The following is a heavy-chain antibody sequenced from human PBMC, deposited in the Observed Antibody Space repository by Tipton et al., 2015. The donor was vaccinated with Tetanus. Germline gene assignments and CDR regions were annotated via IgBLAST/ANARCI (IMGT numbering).Heavy chain of an antibody. J-gene: IGHJ5*01. V-gene: IGHV3-48*02. CDR3: ARVIRRSMVGYGVFDS. CDR1: GFPFYSYA. D-gene: IGHD4-17*01. CDR2: ITDGRSVT. Sequence: SLRLSCAGSGFPFYSYALAWVRQVPGKGLEWIAYITDGRSVTHYADSVKGRLTVSRDNAENSLYLQMTSLRHEDTAVYFCARVIRRSMVGYGVFDSWGQGDLVAVSS.